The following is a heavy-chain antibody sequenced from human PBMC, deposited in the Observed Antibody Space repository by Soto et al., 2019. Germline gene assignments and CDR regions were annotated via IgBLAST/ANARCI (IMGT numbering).Heavy chain of an antibody. CDR1: GDPISTYY. CDR2: IFYSGGT. D-gene: IGHD1-1*01. V-gene: IGHV4-59*01. J-gene: IGHJ4*02. Sequence: SETLSLTCTVSGDPISTYYWSWIRQPPGKGLQWIGYIFYSGGTAYNPSLKSRVTISLDMSKKQISLKLSSVTTADTATYFCARLQLVQKVIDYWGQGTLVTVSS. CDR3: ARLQLVQKVIDY.